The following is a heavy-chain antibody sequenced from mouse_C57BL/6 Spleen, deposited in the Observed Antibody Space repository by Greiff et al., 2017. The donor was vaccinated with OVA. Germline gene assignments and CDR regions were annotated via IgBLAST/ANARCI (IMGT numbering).Heavy chain of an antibody. CDR3: ARRRYGSSYGYFDV. V-gene: IGHV1-55*01. J-gene: IGHJ1*03. CDR1: GYTFTSYW. CDR2: IYPGSGST. Sequence: QVQLQQPGAELVKPGASVKMSCKASGYTFTSYWITWVKQRPGQGLEWIGDIYPGSGSTNYNEKFKSKATLTVDTSSSTAYMQLSSLTSEDSAVYYGARRRYGSSYGYFDVWGTGTTVTVSS. D-gene: IGHD1-1*01.